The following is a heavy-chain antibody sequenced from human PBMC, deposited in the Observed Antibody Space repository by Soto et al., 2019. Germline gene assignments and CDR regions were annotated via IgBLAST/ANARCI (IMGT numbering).Heavy chain of an antibody. Sequence: SETLSLTCPVSGGSISSGGYYWSWIRQHPGKGLEWIGYTYYSGSTYYNPSLKSRVTISVDTSKNQFSLKLSSVTAADTAVYYCARITITHFDPWGQGTLVTV. J-gene: IGHJ5*02. V-gene: IGHV4-31*03. CDR1: GGSISSGGYY. CDR2: TYYSGST. CDR3: ARITITHFDP. D-gene: IGHD3-10*01.